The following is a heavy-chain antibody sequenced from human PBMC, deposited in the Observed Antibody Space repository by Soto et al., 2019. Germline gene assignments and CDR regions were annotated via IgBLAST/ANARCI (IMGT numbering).Heavy chain of an antibody. CDR1: GFTFSSYS. V-gene: IGHV3-21*06. CDR2: ISSSSSYI. J-gene: IGHJ6*02. Sequence: EVQLVESGGGLVQPGGSLRLSCAASGFTFSSYSMNWVRQAPGKGLEWVSSISSSSSYIYYADSVKGRFTISRDNAKNSLYLQMNSLRAEDTAVYYCARGTSGSSTYYYYGMDVWGQGTTVTVSS. CDR3: ARGTSGSSTYYYYGMDV. D-gene: IGHD1-26*01.